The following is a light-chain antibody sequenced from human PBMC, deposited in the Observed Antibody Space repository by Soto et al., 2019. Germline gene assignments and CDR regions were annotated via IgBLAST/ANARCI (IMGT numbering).Light chain of an antibody. Sequence: QSALTQPPSASGSPGQSVTISCTGTSSDVGGYTYVSWYQQHPGKAPQLMIYEVTKRPSGVPVRFSASKSGNTASLPVSGLQAEDEAEYYCSSYAGNTNYVFGTGSKLTVL. CDR3: SSYAGNTNYV. J-gene: IGLJ1*01. CDR2: EVT. V-gene: IGLV2-8*01. CDR1: SSDVGGYTY.